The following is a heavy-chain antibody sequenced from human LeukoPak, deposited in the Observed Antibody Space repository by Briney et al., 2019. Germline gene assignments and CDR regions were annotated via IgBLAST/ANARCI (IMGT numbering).Heavy chain of an antibody. V-gene: IGHV1-69*04. J-gene: IGHJ4*02. D-gene: IGHD2-2*01. Sequence: ASVKVSCKASGGTFSSYAISWVRQAPGQGLEWMGRIIPILGIANYAQKFQGRVTITADKSTSTAYMELSSLRSEDTAVYYCARERDGVVVPADLHYWGQGTLVTVSS. CDR2: IIPILGIA. CDR1: GGTFSSYA. CDR3: ARERDGVVVPADLHY.